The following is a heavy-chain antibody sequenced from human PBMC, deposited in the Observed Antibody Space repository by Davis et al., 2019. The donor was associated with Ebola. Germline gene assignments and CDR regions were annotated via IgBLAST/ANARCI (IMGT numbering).Heavy chain of an antibody. CDR1: GFSLSTYG. Sequence: GESLKISCATSGFSLSTYGMYWVRQAPGEGLEWAAFIRFDGSKEYYADSVRGRFTMSRDNSRDTMYLQMNSLRPEDTAVYYCAKDLGYYGMDVWGQGTTVTVSS. V-gene: IGHV3-30*02. CDR2: IRFDGSKE. J-gene: IGHJ6*02. CDR3: AKDLGYYGMDV.